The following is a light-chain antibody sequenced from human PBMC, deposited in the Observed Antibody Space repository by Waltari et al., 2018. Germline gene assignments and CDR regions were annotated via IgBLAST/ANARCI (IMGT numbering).Light chain of an antibody. CDR1: QSVSNF. V-gene: IGKV3-11*01. Sequence: EVALTQSPATLPLSPGERATPPCRASQSVSNFLACYQQKPGQAPRLLIYEASQRATGIPARYSGSGSGTDFTLTISNVEPEDVAIYYCQQRANWPPLTFGGGTKVEIK. CDR3: QQRANWPPLT. CDR2: EAS. J-gene: IGKJ4*01.